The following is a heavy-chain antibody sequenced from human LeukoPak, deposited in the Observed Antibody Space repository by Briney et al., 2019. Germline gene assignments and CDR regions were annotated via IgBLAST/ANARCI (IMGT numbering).Heavy chain of an antibody. Sequence: GGSLRLSCAASGFTFSSYEMNWVRQAPGKGLEWVSYISSSGTTIYYADSVKGRFTISRDNAKNSLYLQMNSLRAEDTAVYYCTKDRMASIPPFSHWGRGTLVTVSS. J-gene: IGHJ4*02. CDR1: GFTFSSYE. D-gene: IGHD5-24*01. CDR3: TKDRMASIPPFSH. V-gene: IGHV3-48*03. CDR2: ISSSGTTI.